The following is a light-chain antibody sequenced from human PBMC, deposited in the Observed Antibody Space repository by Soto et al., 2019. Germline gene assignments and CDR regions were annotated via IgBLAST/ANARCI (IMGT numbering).Light chain of an antibody. J-gene: IGLJ1*01. Sequence: QSALTQPASVSGSPGQSITISCTGTSSDVGGYNYVSWYQQHPGKVPKLMIYDVSNRPSGVSNRFYGSKSGNTASLTISGLQAEDEADYYCSSYTRSSLYVFGTGTKLTVL. V-gene: IGLV2-14*01. CDR3: SSYTRSSLYV. CDR1: SSDVGGYNY. CDR2: DVS.